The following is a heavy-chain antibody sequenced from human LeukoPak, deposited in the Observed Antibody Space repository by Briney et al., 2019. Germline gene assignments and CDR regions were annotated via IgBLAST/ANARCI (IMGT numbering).Heavy chain of an antibody. Sequence: GGSLRLSCSASGFIFSSYGMHWVRQAPGKGLEWVAAISSDGSNKYYADSVKGRLTTSRGNSKNTLYLEMNSLRAEDTAVYFCAKDGVFRQWLGGWQDYWGQGTLVTVSS. D-gene: IGHD6-19*01. V-gene: IGHV3-30*18. CDR3: AKDGVFRQWLGGWQDY. CDR1: GFIFSSYG. J-gene: IGHJ4*02. CDR2: ISSDGSNK.